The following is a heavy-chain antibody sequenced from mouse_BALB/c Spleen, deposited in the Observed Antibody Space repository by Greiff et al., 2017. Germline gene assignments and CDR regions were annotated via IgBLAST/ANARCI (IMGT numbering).Heavy chain of an antibody. D-gene: IGHD2-1*01. CDR3: ARGAYGNYPDY. CDR1: GFTFSDYY. V-gene: IGHV5-4*02. CDR2: ISDGGSYT. J-gene: IGHJ2*01. Sequence: EVMLVESGGGLVKPGGSLKLSCAASGFTFSDYYMYWVRQTPEKRLEWVATISDGGSYTYYPDSVKGRFTISRDNAKNNLYLQMSSLKSEDTAMYYCARGAYGNYPDYWGQGTTLTVSS.